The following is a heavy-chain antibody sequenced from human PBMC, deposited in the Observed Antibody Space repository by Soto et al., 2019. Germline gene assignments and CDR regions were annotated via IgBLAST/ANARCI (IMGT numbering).Heavy chain of an antibody. V-gene: IGHV3-30-3*01. D-gene: IGHD3-3*01. CDR3: AREAGYDFWSGYLPSPFDY. J-gene: IGHJ4*02. CDR1: GFTFSSYA. Sequence: GGSLRLSCAASGFTFSSYAMHWVRQAPGKGLEWVAVISYDGSNKYYADSVKGRFTISRDNSKNTLYLQMNSLRAEDTAVYYCAREAGYDFWSGYLPSPFDYWGQGTRVTGAS. CDR2: ISYDGSNK.